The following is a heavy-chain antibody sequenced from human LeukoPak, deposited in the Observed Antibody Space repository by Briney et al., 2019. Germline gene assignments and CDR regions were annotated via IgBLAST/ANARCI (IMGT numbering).Heavy chain of an antibody. Sequence: SVKVSCKASGGTFSSYAISWVRQAPGQGLEWVGRIIPIFGTANYAQKFQGRVTITTDESTSTAYMELSSLRSEDTAVYYCASGGYGYYYYYMDVWGKGTTVTVSS. D-gene: IGHD3-22*01. CDR2: IIPIFGTA. J-gene: IGHJ6*03. CDR1: GGTFSSYA. CDR3: ASGGYGYYYYYMDV. V-gene: IGHV1-69*05.